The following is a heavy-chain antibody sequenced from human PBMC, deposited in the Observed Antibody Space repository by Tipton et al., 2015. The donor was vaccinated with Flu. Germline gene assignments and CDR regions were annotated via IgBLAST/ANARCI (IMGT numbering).Heavy chain of an antibody. CDR3: AGVGAVTMVRGLALYAFDI. J-gene: IGHJ3*02. D-gene: IGHD3-10*01. Sequence: TLSLTCTVSGDSISSESYYWGWIRQPPGKGLEWIGNIYHSGSTNYNPSLKSRATISLDKYKNQFSLNLSSVTAADTAVYYCAGVGAVTMVRGLALYAFDIWGLGSMVAVSS. CDR2: IYHSGST. CDR1: GDSISSESYY. V-gene: IGHV4-39*07.